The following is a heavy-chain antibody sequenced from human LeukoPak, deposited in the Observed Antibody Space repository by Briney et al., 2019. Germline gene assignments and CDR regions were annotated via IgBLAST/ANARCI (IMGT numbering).Heavy chain of an antibody. D-gene: IGHD3-10*01. CDR1: GYTFTDYY. Sequence: ASVKISRKVSGYTFTDYYMHWVQQAPGKGLEWMGLVDPEDGETIYAEKFQGRVTITADTSTDTAYMELSSLRSEDTAVYYCATDRGSGGAFDIWGQGTMVTVSS. CDR2: VDPEDGET. V-gene: IGHV1-69-2*01. CDR3: ATDRGSGGAFDI. J-gene: IGHJ3*02.